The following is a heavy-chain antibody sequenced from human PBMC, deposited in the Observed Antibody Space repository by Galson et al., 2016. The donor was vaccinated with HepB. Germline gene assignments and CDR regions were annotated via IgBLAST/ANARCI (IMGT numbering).Heavy chain of an antibody. V-gene: IGHV3-23*01. J-gene: IGHJ3*01. CDR3: AREGAFTYYDILTGYSPPDAFDV. Sequence: SLRLSCAASGFTFSSFAINWVRQAPGKGLEWVSGISGSGGTTYHADSVKGRSTISRDNSKNTLYLQMNSLRAEDTAVYYCAREGAFTYYDILTGYSPPDAFDVWGQGTMVTVS. CDR1: GFTFSSFA. CDR2: ISGSGGTT. D-gene: IGHD3-9*01.